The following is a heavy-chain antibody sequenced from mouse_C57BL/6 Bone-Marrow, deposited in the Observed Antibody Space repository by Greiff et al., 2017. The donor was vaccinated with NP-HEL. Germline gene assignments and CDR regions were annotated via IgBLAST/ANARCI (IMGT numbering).Heavy chain of an antibody. CDR1: GYTFTDYN. V-gene: IGHV1-22*01. J-gene: IGHJ2*01. CDR3: AVDGYDVNFDD. Sequence: EVQLQQSGPELVKPGASVKMSCKASGYTFTDYNMHWVKQSPGKSLEWIGYINPNNGGTSYNQKFKGKATLTVNKSSSTAYMELRSLTSEESAVYYCAVDGYDVNFDDWGQGTTLTVSS. D-gene: IGHD2-2*01. CDR2: INPNNGGT.